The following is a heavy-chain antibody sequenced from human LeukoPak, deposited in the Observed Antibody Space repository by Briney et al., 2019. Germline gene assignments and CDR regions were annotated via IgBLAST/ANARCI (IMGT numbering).Heavy chain of an antibody. CDR3: ARPLNDYGDWKLLDY. J-gene: IGHJ4*02. CDR1: GYTFTSYY. D-gene: IGHD4-17*01. V-gene: IGHV1-46*01. Sequence: ASVKVSCKASGYTFTSYYMHWVRQAPGQGLEWMGIINPSDGSTSYAQKFQGRVTMTRDTSTSTVYMELSSLRSEDTAVYYCARPLNDYGDWKLLDYWGQGTLVTVSS. CDR2: INPSDGST.